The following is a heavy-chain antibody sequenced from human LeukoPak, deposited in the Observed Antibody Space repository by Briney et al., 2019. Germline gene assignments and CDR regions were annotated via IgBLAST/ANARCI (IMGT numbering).Heavy chain of an antibody. CDR1: GYTFTRYY. CDR3: ARDRDEVRGVIIDNYYYYYYMDV. J-gene: IGHJ6*03. Sequence: GASVKVSCKASGYTFTRYYMHWVRQAPGQGLEWMGIMNPSGGSRSYAQKFQGRVTMTRDTSISTAYMELSRLRSDDTAVYYCARDRDEVRGVIIDNYYYYYYMDVWGKGTTVTISS. CDR2: MNPSGGSR. V-gene: IGHV1-46*01. D-gene: IGHD3-10*01.